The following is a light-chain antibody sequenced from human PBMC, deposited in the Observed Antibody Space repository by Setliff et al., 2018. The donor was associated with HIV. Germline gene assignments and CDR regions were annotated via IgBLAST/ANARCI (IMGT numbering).Light chain of an antibody. J-gene: IGLJ2*01. CDR3: CSYTSSNTVL. V-gene: IGLV2-14*03. Sequence: QSVLTQPASVSGSPGQSITISCTGTSSDVGGYNYVSWYQQHPGKAPKLMICDVTNRPSGVSDRFSGSKSGNTVSLTISGLQAEDEADYYCCSYTSSNTVLFGGGTK. CDR1: SSDVGGYNY. CDR2: DVT.